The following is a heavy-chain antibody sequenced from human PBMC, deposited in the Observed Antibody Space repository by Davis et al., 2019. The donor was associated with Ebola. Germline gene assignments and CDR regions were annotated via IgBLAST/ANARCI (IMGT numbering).Heavy chain of an antibody. CDR3: ARDRGCSSTSCYWTGDFDY. CDR2: INPNSGGT. CDR1: GYTFTGYY. J-gene: IGHJ4*02. D-gene: IGHD2-2*01. V-gene: IGHV1-2*02. Sequence: ASVKVSCKASGYTFTGYYMHWVRQAPGQGLEWMGWINPNSGGTNYAQKFQGRVTMTRDTSISTAYMELSRLRSDDTAVYYCARDRGCSSTSCYWTGDFDYWGQGTLVTVSS.